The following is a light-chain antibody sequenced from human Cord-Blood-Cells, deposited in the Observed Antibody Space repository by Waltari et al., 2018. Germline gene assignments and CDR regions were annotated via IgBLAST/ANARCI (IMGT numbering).Light chain of an antibody. CDR3: QQSYSTPQVT. Sequence: DIQMTQSPSSLSASVGDRVTITCRASQSIRSYLNWYQQNPGKAPKLLIYAASSLQSGVPSRFSGSGSGTDFTLTISSLQPEDFATYYCQQSYSTPQVTFGQGTRLEIK. J-gene: IGKJ5*01. CDR1: QSIRSY. CDR2: AAS. V-gene: IGKV1-39*01.